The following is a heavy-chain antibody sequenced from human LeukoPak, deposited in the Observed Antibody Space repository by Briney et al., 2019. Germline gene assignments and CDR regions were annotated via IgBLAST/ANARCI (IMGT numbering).Heavy chain of an antibody. Sequence: GGSLRLSCAASGFTFDDYAMHWVRQAPGKGLEWVSAISGSGGSTYYADSVKGRFTISRDNSKNTLYLQMNSLRAEDTAVYYCAKDLENFDYWGQGTLVTVSS. V-gene: IGHV3-23*01. CDR1: GFTFDDYA. CDR3: AKDLENFDY. D-gene: IGHD1-1*01. CDR2: ISGSGGST. J-gene: IGHJ4*02.